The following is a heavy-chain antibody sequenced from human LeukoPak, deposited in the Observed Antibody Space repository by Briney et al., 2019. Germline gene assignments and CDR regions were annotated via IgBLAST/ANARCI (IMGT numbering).Heavy chain of an antibody. CDR2: INTNTGNP. J-gene: IGHJ6*02. V-gene: IGHV7-4-1*02. CDR1: GYTFTSYA. D-gene: IGHD3-3*01. CDR3: ARDLLSPGFSWSGYQYYYYGMDV. Sequence: ASVKVSCEASGYTFTSYAMNWVRQAPGQGLEWMGWINTNTGNPTYAQGFTGRFVFSLDTSVSTAYLQISSLKAEDTAVYYCARDLLSPGFSWSGYQYYYYGMDVWGQGTTVTVSS.